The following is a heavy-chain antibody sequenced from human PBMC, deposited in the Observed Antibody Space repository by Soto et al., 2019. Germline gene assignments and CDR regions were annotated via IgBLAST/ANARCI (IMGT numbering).Heavy chain of an antibody. V-gene: IGHV1-2*02. Sequence: ASVKVSCKASGFTFSGYYIHWVRQAPGQGPEWVGWINPNNGDTNYAQKYQGRVTMTRDTSITTVYMELNSLRSDDTAVYYCARGRSVAGKKFDYWGQGTLVTVSS. J-gene: IGHJ4*02. D-gene: IGHD6-19*01. CDR1: GFTFSGYY. CDR2: INPNNGDT. CDR3: ARGRSVAGKKFDY.